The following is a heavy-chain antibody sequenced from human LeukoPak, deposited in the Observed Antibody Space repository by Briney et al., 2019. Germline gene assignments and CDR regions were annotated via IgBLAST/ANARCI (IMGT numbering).Heavy chain of an antibody. V-gene: IGHV4-39*07. CDR2: IYYSGST. CDR3: ARFIVVVPAAGWFDP. D-gene: IGHD2-2*01. Sequence: SETLSLTCTVSGGSISSSSYYWGWIRQPPGKGLEWIGSIYYSGSTYYNPSLKSRVTISVDTSKNQFSLKLSSVTAADTAVYYCARFIVVVPAAGWFDPWGQGTLVTVSS. CDR1: GGSISSSSYY. J-gene: IGHJ5*02.